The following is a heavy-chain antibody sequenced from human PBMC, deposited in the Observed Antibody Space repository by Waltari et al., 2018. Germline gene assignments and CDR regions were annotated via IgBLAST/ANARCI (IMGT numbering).Heavy chain of an antibody. D-gene: IGHD2-15*01. Sequence: EVQLVESGGGLVQPGESLRLSCTASEFTFSTYWMHWVRQAPGKGLVGVSRIDNVGGKITYTDSVKGRFTISRDNAKKTLYLQMNSLRPEDTAVYYCATHRPGGYGMDVWGQGTTVTVSS. V-gene: IGHV3-74*01. J-gene: IGHJ6*02. CDR2: IDNVGGKI. CDR1: EFTFSTYW. CDR3: ATHRPGGYGMDV.